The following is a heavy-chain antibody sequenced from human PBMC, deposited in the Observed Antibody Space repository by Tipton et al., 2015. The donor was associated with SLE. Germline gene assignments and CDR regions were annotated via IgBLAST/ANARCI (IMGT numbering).Heavy chain of an antibody. V-gene: IGHV4-59*01. CDR3: ARSPGDFWGGLGY. Sequence: TLSLTCTVSGGAISTYYWSWLRQSPGKGIEWIGFIINRGSTNYNPSLKSRVTISLDTSKNQFSLNVTSLTAADTAVYYCARSPGDFWGGLGYWGQGTLVTVSS. D-gene: IGHD3-3*01. J-gene: IGHJ4*02. CDR1: GGAISTYY. CDR2: IINRGST.